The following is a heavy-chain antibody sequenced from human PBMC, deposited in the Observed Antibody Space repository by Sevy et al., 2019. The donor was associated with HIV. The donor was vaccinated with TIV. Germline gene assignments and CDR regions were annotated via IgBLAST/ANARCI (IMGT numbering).Heavy chain of an antibody. CDR2: IWYDGSNK. V-gene: IGHV3-33*01. Sequence: GGSLRLSCAASGFTFSSYGMHWVRQAPGKGLEWVAVIWYDGSNKYYADSVKGRFTISRDNSKNTLYLQMNSLRAEDTAVYYCARDRGTMTNWFDPWGQGTVVTVSS. D-gene: IGHD3-22*01. CDR1: GFTFSSYG. J-gene: IGHJ5*02. CDR3: ARDRGTMTNWFDP.